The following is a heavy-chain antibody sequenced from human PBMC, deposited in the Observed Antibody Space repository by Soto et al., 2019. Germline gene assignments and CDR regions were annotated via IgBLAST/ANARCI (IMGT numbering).Heavy chain of an antibody. CDR2: ITGSSSYV. J-gene: IGHJ5*02. CDR1: GFTFSSYS. V-gene: IGHV3-21*01. CDR3: AKDPNYDFWSGYSGSGWFDP. Sequence: VGSLRLSCVASGFTFSSYSMNWVRQAPGKGLEWVSSITGSSSYVYYADSVRGRFTISRDNAKNSLYLQMNSLRAEDTAVYYCAKDPNYDFWSGYSGSGWFDPWGQGTLVTVS. D-gene: IGHD3-3*01.